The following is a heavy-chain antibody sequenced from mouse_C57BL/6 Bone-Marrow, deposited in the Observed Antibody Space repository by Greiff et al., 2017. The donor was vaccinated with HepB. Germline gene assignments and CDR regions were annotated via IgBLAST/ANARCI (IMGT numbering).Heavy chain of an antibody. CDR2: INPNNGGT. Sequence: VKPGASVKISCKASGYTFTDYYMNWVKQSHGKSLEWIGDINPNNGGTSYNQKFKGKATLTVDKSSSTAYMELRSLTSEDSAVYYCAQTAQATMDYWGQGTSVTVSS. CDR1: GYTFTDYY. D-gene: IGHD3-2*02. J-gene: IGHJ4*01. V-gene: IGHV1-26*01. CDR3: AQTAQATMDY.